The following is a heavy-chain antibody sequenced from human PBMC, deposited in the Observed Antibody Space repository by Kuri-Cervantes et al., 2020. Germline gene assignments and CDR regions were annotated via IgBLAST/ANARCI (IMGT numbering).Heavy chain of an antibody. D-gene: IGHD2-2*01. J-gene: IGHJ6*02. CDR2: ISYDGSNK. V-gene: IGHV3-30-3*01. CDR3: AKERGACSSTSCYVPYYYYGMDV. CDR1: GFTFSSYA. Sequence: GGSLRLSCAASGFTFSSYAMHWVRQAPGKGLEWVAVISYDGSNKYYADSVKGRFTISRDNSKNSLYLQMNSLRAEDTAVYYCAKERGACSSTSCYVPYYYYGMDVWGQGTTVTVSS.